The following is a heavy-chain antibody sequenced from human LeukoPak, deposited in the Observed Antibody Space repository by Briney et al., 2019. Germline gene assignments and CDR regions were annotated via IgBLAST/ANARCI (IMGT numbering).Heavy chain of an antibody. J-gene: IGHJ4*02. CDR2: IYYSGNT. CDR3: ARVTGYMIEDYFDY. Sequence: SETLSLTCTVSGGSISSYYWSWIRQPPGKGLEWIGYIYYSGNTNYNPSLKSRVTISVDTSKNQFSLKLSSVTAADTAVYYCARVTGYMIEDYFDYWGQGTLVTVSS. D-gene: IGHD3-22*01. V-gene: IGHV4-59*01. CDR1: GGSISSYY.